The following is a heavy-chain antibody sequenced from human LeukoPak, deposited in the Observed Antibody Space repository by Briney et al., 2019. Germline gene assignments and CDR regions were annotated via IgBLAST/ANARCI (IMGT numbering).Heavy chain of an antibody. J-gene: IGHJ4*02. CDR3: ARLGYSYGQGDY. Sequence: GESLKISCKGSGYSFTRYWIGWVRQMPGKGLEWMGIIYPGDSNIKYSPSFQGQVTISADKSITTAYLQWSSLMASDTAMYYCARLGYSYGQGDYWGQGILVTVSS. D-gene: IGHD5-18*01. CDR1: GYSFTRYW. V-gene: IGHV5-51*01. CDR2: IYPGDSNI.